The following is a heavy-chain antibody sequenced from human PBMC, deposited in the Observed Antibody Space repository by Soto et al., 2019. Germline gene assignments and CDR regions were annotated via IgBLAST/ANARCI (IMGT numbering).Heavy chain of an antibody. Sequence: SVKVSCKASGGTFSSYTISWVRQAPGQGLEWMGRIIPILGIANYAQKFQGRVTITADKSTSTAYMELSSLRSEDTAVYYCARIYCSGGSCYRGYFDYWGQGTLVTVSS. D-gene: IGHD2-15*01. CDR2: IIPILGIA. CDR1: GGTFSSYT. V-gene: IGHV1-69*02. J-gene: IGHJ4*02. CDR3: ARIYCSGGSCYRGYFDY.